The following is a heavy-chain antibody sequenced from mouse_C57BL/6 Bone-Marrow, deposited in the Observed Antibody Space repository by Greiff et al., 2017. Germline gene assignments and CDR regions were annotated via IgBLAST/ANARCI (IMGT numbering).Heavy chain of an antibody. V-gene: IGHV1-62-2*01. CDR3: ARQSSDGYCAMDY. CDR1: GYTFTEYT. Sequence: QLQQSGAELVKPGASVKLSCKASGYTFTEYTIHWVKQRSGQGLEWIGWCYPVNGSIKYNEKFKDKATLTADKYSSTVYMELSRLTSEDSAVYFCARQSSDGYCAMDYWGQGKSVPVTA. J-gene: IGHJ4*01. CDR2: CYPVNGSI. D-gene: IGHD2-3*01.